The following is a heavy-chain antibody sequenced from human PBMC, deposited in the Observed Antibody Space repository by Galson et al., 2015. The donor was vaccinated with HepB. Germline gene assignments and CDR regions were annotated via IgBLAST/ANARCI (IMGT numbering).Heavy chain of an antibody. V-gene: IGHV2-5*02. Sequence: PALVKPTQTLTLTCTFSGFSLSTSGVGVGWIRQPPGKALEWLALIYWDDDKRYSPSLKSRLTITKDTSKNQVVLTMTNMDPVDTATYYCAHSSYYDSSGYYVLGDYWGQGTLVTVSS. CDR2: IYWDDDK. CDR3: AHSSYYDSSGYYVLGDY. D-gene: IGHD3-22*01. CDR1: GFSLSTSGVG. J-gene: IGHJ4*02.